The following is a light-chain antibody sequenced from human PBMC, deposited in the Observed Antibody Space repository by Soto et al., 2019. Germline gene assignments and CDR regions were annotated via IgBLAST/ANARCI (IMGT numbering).Light chain of an antibody. CDR3: QQSFGTPPWT. CDR1: QSVSSS. V-gene: IGKV1-39*01. J-gene: IGKJ1*01. Sequence: DIQMTQSPSSLSASVGDRVTISCRASQSVSSSVNWYQLIPGKAPKLLIYAASSLQSGVPSRFSGGGSGTDFTLTISNLQPEDFATYFCQQSFGTPPWTFGQGTKVDIK. CDR2: AAS.